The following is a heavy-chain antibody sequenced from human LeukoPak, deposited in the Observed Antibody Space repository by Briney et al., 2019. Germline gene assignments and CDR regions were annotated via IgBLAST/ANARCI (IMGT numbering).Heavy chain of an antibody. Sequence: QTGGSLRLSCAASGFNFSNYWMSWVRQAPGKGLEWVANIKQDGSEKYYVDSVKGRFIISRDNAKNSLYLQMNNLRVEDTAVYYCPREEDIGFDSWGQGTLVTVSS. CDR1: GFNFSNYW. V-gene: IGHV3-7*01. J-gene: IGHJ4*01. CDR2: IKQDGSEK. CDR3: PREEDIGFDS.